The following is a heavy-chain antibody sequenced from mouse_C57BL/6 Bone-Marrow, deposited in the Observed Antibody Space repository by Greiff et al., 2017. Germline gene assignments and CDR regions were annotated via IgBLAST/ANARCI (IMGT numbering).Heavy chain of an antibody. CDR2: IDPNSGGT. D-gene: IGHD1-1*01. CDR3: AAPAPITTVVADWYFDV. J-gene: IGHJ1*03. CDR1: GYTFTSYW. V-gene: IGHV1-72*01. Sequence: QVQLQQPGAELVKPGASVKLSCKASGYTFTSYWMHWVKQRPGRGLEWIGRIDPNSGGTKYNEKFKSKATLTVDKPSSTAYMQLSSLTSEDSAVYYYAAPAPITTVVADWYFDVWGTGTTVTVSS.